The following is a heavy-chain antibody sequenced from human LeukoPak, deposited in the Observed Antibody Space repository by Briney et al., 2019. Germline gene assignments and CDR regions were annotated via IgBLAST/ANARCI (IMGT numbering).Heavy chain of an antibody. CDR2: VYSGGNT. CDR3: ATSRSRTFDY. Sequence: PGGSLRLSCAASGFTVSSNYMYWVRQAPGKGLEWVSVVYSGGNTYYADSVKGRFTISRDNSKNMLYLQMDSLRAEDTAVYYCATSRSRTFDYWGQGTLVTVSS. J-gene: IGHJ4*02. D-gene: IGHD6-6*01. V-gene: IGHV3-66*01. CDR1: GFTVSSNY.